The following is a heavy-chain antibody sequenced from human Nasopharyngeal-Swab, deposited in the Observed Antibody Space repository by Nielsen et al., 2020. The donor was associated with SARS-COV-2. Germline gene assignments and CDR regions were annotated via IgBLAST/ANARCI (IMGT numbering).Heavy chain of an antibody. D-gene: IGHD5-24*01. V-gene: IGHV3-30*18. CDR2: ISYDGSKK. Sequence: GASLKISCAASGFTSSSYGMHWVRQAPGKGLEWVAVISYDGSKKYYADSVKGRFTISRDNSKNTLYLQMNSLRAEDTAVYYCAKDQMAHFDYWGQGTLVTVSS. J-gene: IGHJ4*02. CDR1: GFTSSSYG. CDR3: AKDQMAHFDY.